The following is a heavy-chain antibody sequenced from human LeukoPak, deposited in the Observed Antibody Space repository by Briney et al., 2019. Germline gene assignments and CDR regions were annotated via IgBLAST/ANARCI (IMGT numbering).Heavy chain of an antibody. CDR2: IIPIFGTA. CDR1: GCTFSSYA. J-gene: IGHJ4*02. CDR3: ASSSSGYDGRFDY. D-gene: IGHD5-12*01. V-gene: IGHV1-69*05. Sequence: SVKVSCKSSGCTFSSYAISWVRQAPGQGLAWMGGIIPIFGTANYAKKFQGRVTITTDESTSTAYMELSSLRSEDTVVYYCASSSSGYDGRFDYWGQGTLVTVSS.